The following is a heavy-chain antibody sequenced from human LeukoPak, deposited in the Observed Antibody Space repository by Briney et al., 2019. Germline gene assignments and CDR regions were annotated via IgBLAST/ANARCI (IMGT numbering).Heavy chain of an antibody. CDR2: ISYDGSNK. CDR1: GFTFSSYG. Sequence: PGRSLRLSCAASGFTFSSYGMHWVRQAPGKGLEWVAVISYDGSNKYYADSVEGRFTISRDNSKNTLYLQMNSLRAEDTAVYYCAKGGIVVVINGYFQHWGQGTLLTVSS. CDR3: AKGGIVVVINGYFQH. J-gene: IGHJ1*01. D-gene: IGHD3-22*01. V-gene: IGHV3-30*18.